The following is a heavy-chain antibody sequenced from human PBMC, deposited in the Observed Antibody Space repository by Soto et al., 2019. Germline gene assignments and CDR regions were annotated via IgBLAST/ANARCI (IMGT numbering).Heavy chain of an antibody. Sequence: SETLSLTCTVSGVSITSGTYYWSWIRQHPGKGLEWIGYIVYPGSTYYNPSLKSRVTISVDSSKNQFSLTLSSVTAADTAVYYCARGPPHHYWGQGTLVTVSS. V-gene: IGHV4-30-4*08. CDR3: ARGPPHHY. J-gene: IGHJ4*02. CDR2: IVYPGST. CDR1: GVSITSGTYY.